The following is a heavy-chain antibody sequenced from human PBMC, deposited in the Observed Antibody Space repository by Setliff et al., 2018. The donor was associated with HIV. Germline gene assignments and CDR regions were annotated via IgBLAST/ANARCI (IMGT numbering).Heavy chain of an antibody. CDR2: IIPIFGTA. CDR3: ARVHYYESSGYYDYWYFDL. CDR1: GGTFSSHA. Sequence: SVKVSCKASGGTFSSHAISWVRQAPGQGLEWMGRIIPIFGTANYAQKFQGRVTITADKSTSTAYMELSSLRSEDTALYYCARVHYYESSGYYDYWYFDLWGRGTLVTV. V-gene: IGHV1-69*06. J-gene: IGHJ2*01. D-gene: IGHD3-22*01.